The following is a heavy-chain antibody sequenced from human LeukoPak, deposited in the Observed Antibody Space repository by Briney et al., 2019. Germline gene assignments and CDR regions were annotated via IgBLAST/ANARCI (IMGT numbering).Heavy chain of an antibody. J-gene: IGHJ4*02. D-gene: IGHD3-22*01. CDR2: ISGSGGST. CDR3: AKVRFYYYASSGYSDY. V-gene: IGHV3-23*01. CDR1: GFTFSSYA. Sequence: GGSLRLSCAASGFTFSSYAMSWVRQAPGKGLEWVSAISGSGGSTYYADSVKGRFTISRDNSKNTLYLQMNSLRAEDTAVYYCAKVRFYYYASSGYSDYWGQGTLVTVSS.